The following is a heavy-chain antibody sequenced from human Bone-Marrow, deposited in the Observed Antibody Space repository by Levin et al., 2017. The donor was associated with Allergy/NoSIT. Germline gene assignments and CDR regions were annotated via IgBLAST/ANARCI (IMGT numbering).Heavy chain of an antibody. Sequence: ASVKVSCKVSGYTLTELSMHWVRQAPGKGLEWMGGFDPEDGETIYAQKFQGRVTMTEDTSTDTAYMELSSLRSEDTAVYYCATLSYYDFWSGYRSGYFDYWGQGTLVTVSS. J-gene: IGHJ4*02. CDR2: FDPEDGET. D-gene: IGHD3-3*01. CDR3: ATLSYYDFWSGYRSGYFDY. V-gene: IGHV1-24*01. CDR1: GYTLTELS.